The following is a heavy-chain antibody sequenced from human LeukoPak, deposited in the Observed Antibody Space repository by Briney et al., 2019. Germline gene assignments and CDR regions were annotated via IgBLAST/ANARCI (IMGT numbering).Heavy chain of an antibody. CDR1: GFTVSSSY. D-gene: IGHD5-24*01. V-gene: IGHV3-66*01. CDR3: AREVLGWLQVPGAFDI. Sequence: PGGSLRLSCAASGFTVSSSYMTWVRQAPGKGLEWGSVIYSGGGTYYADSVKGRFSISRDNSKNTVSLQMNSLRAEDTALYYCAREVLGWLQVPGAFDIWGQGTMVTVSS. CDR2: IYSGGGT. J-gene: IGHJ3*02.